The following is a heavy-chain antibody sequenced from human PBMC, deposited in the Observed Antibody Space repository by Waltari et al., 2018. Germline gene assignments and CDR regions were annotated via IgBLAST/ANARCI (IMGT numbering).Heavy chain of an antibody. Sequence: EVQLVESGGGLLQPGGSLSISCQAYVFTVSTTSISRVRQAPGRGLEWVSLIYSSGTTYYADSVKGRFTISRDISKNTLYLQMNSLRAEDTAVYYCARDLGYSSSWGYWGQGTLVTVSS. CDR2: IYSSGTT. CDR3: ARDLGYSSSWGY. D-gene: IGHD6-13*01. CDR1: VFTVSTTS. J-gene: IGHJ4*02. V-gene: IGHV3-53*01.